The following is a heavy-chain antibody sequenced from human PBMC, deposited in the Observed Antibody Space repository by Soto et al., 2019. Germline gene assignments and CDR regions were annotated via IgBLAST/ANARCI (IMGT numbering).Heavy chain of an antibody. CDR3: ARDTGTGYQSNWFDP. V-gene: IGHV4-31*03. J-gene: IGHJ5*02. Sequence: PSETLSLTCTVSGGSISSGGYYWSWIRQHPGKGLERIGYIYYSGSTYYNPSLKSRVTISVDTSKNQFSLKLSSVTAADTAVYYCARDTGTGYQSNWFDPWGQGTLVTVSS. CDR2: IYYSGST. D-gene: IGHD3-9*01. CDR1: GGSISSGGYY.